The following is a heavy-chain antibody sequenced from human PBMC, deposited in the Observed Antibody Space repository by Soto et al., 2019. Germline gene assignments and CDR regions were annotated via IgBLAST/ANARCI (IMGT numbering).Heavy chain of an antibody. Sequence: EVQLLESGGGLVQPGGSLRLSCAASGFTFSSYAMSWVRQAPGKGLEWVSAISGSGGSTYYADSVKGRFTISSDKSKNTLYLQMTSLGAEDTAVYYCVQGSSGWYGYYMDVWGKGSTFNVCS. CDR2: ISGSGGST. V-gene: IGHV3-23*01. D-gene: IGHD6-19*01. J-gene: IGHJ6*03. CDR3: VQGSSGWYGYYMDV. CDR1: GFTFSSYA.